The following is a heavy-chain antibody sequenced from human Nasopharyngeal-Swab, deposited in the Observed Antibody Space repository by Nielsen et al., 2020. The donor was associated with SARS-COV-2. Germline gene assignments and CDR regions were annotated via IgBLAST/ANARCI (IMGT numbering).Heavy chain of an antibody. CDR3: ARDRGRGVIITNPMYYFDY. V-gene: IGHV1-46*01. D-gene: IGHD3-10*01. CDR2: INPSGGST. CDR1: GYTFTSYY. J-gene: IGHJ4*02. Sequence: ASVKVSCKASGYTFTSYYMLWVRPAPGQGLEWMGIINPSGGSTSHAQKFQARVTMTRNTSTSTVYMELSSLKSEDTAVYYCARDRGRGVIITNPMYYFDYWGQGTLVTVSS.